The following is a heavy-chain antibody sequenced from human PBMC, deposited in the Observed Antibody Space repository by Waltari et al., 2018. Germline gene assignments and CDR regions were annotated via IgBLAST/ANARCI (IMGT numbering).Heavy chain of an antibody. CDR1: GFPLNNYN. Sequence: VRLVESGGDLVQPGGSLGLSCATSGFPLNNYNMNWVRQAPGKGLEWISYISGDGNTIYYADSVKGRFTVSRDNARDSLYLHLNSLRADDTALYFCARVWGRGYLDYWGQGTLVTVSS. CDR3: ARVWGRGYLDY. D-gene: IGHD3-16*01. V-gene: IGHV3-48*01. J-gene: IGHJ4*02. CDR2: ISGDGNTI.